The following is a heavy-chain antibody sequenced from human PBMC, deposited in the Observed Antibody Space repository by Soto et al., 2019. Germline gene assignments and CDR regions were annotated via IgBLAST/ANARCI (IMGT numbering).Heavy chain of an antibody. Sequence: QVQLVESGGGVVQPGRSLRLSCAASGFTFSSYGMHWVRQAPGKGLEWVAVISYDGSNKYYADSVKGRFTISRDNSKNTLYLQMNSLRAEDTAVYYCAKDPMVTIAAAGRGDYYYYMDVWGKGTTVTVSS. D-gene: IGHD6-13*01. J-gene: IGHJ6*03. V-gene: IGHV3-30*18. CDR1: GFTFSSYG. CDR3: AKDPMVTIAAAGRGDYYYYMDV. CDR2: ISYDGSNK.